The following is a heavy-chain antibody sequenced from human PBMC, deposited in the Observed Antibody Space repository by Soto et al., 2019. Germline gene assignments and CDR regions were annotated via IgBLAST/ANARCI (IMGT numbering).Heavy chain of an antibody. CDR3: ARDGPDYGGDV. CDR2: ISSSGSTI. J-gene: IGHJ6*02. V-gene: IGHV3-48*03. Sequence: GGSLRLSCAASGFTFSSYEMNWVRQAPGKGLEWVSYISSSGSTIYYADSVKGRFTISRDNAKNSLYLQMNSLRAEDTAVYYCARDGPDYGGDVWGQGTTVTVSS. CDR1: GFTFSSYE.